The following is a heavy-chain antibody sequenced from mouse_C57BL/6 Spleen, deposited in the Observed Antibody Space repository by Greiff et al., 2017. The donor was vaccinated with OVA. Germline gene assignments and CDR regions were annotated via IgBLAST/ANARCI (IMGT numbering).Heavy chain of an antibody. V-gene: IGHV1-69*01. CDR2: IDPSDSYT. Sequence: VQLQQPGAELVMPGASVKLSCKASGYTFTSYWMHWVKQRPGQGLEWIGEIDPSDSYTNYNQKFKGKSTLTVDKSSSTAYMQLSSLTSEDSAVYYCARREYPYYAMDYWGQGTSVTVSS. J-gene: IGHJ4*01. CDR3: ARREYPYYAMDY. CDR1: GYTFTSYW. D-gene: IGHD5-1*01.